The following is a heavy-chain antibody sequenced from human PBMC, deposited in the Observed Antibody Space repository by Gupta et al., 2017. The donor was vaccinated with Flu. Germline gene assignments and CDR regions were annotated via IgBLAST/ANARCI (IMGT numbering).Heavy chain of an antibody. CDR3: ARSNAASAFYYYYYLDV. D-gene: IGHD2-8*01. J-gene: IGHJ6*03. V-gene: IGHV4-39*01. Sequence: PPGKALEWIGSVYYSGTAYYKPSLKSLVTISVDTSKNEVSLRLTSVTATDTAVYFCARSNAASAFYYYYYLDVWGKGTTVTVSS. CDR2: VYYSGTA.